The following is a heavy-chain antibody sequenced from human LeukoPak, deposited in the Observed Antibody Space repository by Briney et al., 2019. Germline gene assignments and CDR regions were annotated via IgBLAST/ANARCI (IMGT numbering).Heavy chain of an antibody. J-gene: IGHJ4*02. CDR2: ISGSGGST. CDR3: ANPGRREYYDFWSGFNY. V-gene: IGHV3-23*01. D-gene: IGHD3-3*01. Sequence: GGSLRLSCAASGFTFSSYAMSWVRQAPGKGLEWVSAISGSGGSTYYADSVKGRFTISRDNSKNTLYLQMNSLRAEDTAVYYCANPGRREYYDFWSGFNYWGQGTLVTVSS. CDR1: GFTFSSYA.